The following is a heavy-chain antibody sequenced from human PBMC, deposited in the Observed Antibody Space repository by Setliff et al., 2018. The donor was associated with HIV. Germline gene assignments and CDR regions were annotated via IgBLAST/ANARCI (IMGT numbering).Heavy chain of an antibody. D-gene: IGHD2-15*01. CDR3: AKDIHCSGGSCKHFDC. CDR2: ISDSGVTT. J-gene: IGHJ4*02. V-gene: IGHV3-23*01. CDR1: GFTFSNCH. Sequence: GSLRLSCAASGFTFSNCHMTWVRQAPGKGLEWVSAISDSGVTTYYADSVKGRFTISRDNSKNTLYLQMDSLRVEDTAVYYCAKDIHCSGGSCKHFDCWGQGTLVTVSS.